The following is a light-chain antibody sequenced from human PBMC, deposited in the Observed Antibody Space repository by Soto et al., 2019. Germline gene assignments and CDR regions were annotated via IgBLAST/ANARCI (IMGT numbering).Light chain of an antibody. CDR3: CSYAGSYTHV. Sequence: QSALTQPRSVSGSPGQSVTISCTGTSSDVGGYNYVSWYQQHPGKAPKLMIYDVSKRPSGVPDRFSGSKSGNTASLTISGLQGEDEADYYCCSYAGSYTHVFGTGTKLTVL. V-gene: IGLV2-11*01. CDR1: SSDVGGYNY. CDR2: DVS. J-gene: IGLJ1*01.